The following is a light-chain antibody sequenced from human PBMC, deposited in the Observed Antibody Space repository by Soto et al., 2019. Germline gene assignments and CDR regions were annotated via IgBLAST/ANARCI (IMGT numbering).Light chain of an antibody. CDR1: SSDVGSYNL. CDR2: EAT. Sequence: QSALTQTASVSGSPGQSITISCTGTSSDVGSYNLVSWYQQHPGKAPKIIIFEATKRPSGISNRFSGSKSGKTASLTISGLQAEDEADYYCCSYAGNSVVLFGGGTKVTVL. CDR3: CSYAGNSVVL. J-gene: IGLJ2*01. V-gene: IGLV2-23*01.